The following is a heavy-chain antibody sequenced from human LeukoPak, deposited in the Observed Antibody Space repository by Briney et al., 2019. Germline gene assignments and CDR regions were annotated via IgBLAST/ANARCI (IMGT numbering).Heavy chain of an antibody. CDR1: GFIFSNYP. CDR2: ISADGNNE. D-gene: IGHD3-22*01. CDR3: ARNDPDSSED. V-gene: IGHV3-30-3*01. J-gene: IGHJ6*02. Sequence: PGGSLRLSCAASGFIFSNYPMHWVRQAPGKGQEWVAVISADGNNEHYADSAKGRFTLSRDNAKSTAYLQMNSLRSEDTAVYYCARNDPDSSEDWGQGTTVTVSS.